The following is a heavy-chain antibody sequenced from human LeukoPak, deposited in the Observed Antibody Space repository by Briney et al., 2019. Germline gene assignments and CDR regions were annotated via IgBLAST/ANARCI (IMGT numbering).Heavy chain of an antibody. J-gene: IGHJ4*02. D-gene: IGHD5-18*01. CDR3: AKFIYTASPRVYFDY. V-gene: IGHV3-23*01. Sequence: GGSLRLSCAASGFNYRSYAMSWVRQAPRKGLEWVSGSSGSGGSIFYADSVKGRFTISRDNSKNTRYMQSNSRRADDTAVYYCAKFIYTASPRVYFDYWGQGTLVTVSS. CDR2: SSGSGGSI. CDR1: GFNYRSYA.